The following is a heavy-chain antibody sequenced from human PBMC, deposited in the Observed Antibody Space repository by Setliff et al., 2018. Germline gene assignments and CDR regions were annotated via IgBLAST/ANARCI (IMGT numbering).Heavy chain of an antibody. CDR2: TNAGNGNI. D-gene: IGHD1-26*01. J-gene: IGHJ4*02. CDR1: GDTSTTYA. Sequence: ASVKVSCKASGDTSTTYAIHWVRQAPGQGLGWMGWTNAGNGNIRYSQNFQGRVTITRDTSASTAYMELSSLTSEDTAIYYCARGDVYSGSYYHFDYWGQGTLVTVSS. CDR3: ARGDVYSGSYYHFDY. V-gene: IGHV1-3*01.